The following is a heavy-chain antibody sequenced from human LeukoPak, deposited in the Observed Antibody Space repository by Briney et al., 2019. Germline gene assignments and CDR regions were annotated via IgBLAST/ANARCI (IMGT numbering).Heavy chain of an antibody. Sequence: AGGSLRLSCAASGFTFSSYWMSWVRQAPGKGLEWVANIKRDGSEKYYVDSVKGRFTISRDNAKNSLYLQMNSLRAEDTAVYYCAKSLLYGSGSLDYWGQGTLVTVSS. CDR3: AKSLLYGSGSLDY. J-gene: IGHJ4*02. D-gene: IGHD3-10*01. CDR2: IKRDGSEK. V-gene: IGHV3-7*01. CDR1: GFTFSSYW.